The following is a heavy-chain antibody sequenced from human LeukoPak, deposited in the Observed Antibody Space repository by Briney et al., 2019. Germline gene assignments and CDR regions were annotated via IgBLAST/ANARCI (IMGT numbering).Heavy chain of an antibody. CDR2: ISNDGNKK. Sequence: GSLRLSCAATGFTFSTYGMHWVRQAPGKGLEWVAAISNDGNKKYYAGSVKGRFTISRDNPKNTLFLQMNSLRAEDTAVYYCAKEGWDKSYWYGRIDYWGQGTLVTVSS. D-gene: IGHD2-8*02. J-gene: IGHJ4*02. CDR1: GFTFSTYG. CDR3: AKEGWDKSYWYGRIDY. V-gene: IGHV3-30*18.